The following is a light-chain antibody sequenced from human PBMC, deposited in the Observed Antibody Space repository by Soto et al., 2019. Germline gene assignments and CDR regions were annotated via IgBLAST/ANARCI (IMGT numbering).Light chain of an antibody. J-gene: IGKJ5*01. CDR2: DAS. Sequence: DIQMTQSPSTLSASIGDRVPITCRASQSITTFLAWYQQKPGKAPQILIYDASKLEPGVPSRLSGGGSGTEFTLTISSLQPDDFATYYCQQANSFPITFGQGTRLEIK. CDR3: QQANSFPIT. CDR1: QSITTF. V-gene: IGKV1-5*01.